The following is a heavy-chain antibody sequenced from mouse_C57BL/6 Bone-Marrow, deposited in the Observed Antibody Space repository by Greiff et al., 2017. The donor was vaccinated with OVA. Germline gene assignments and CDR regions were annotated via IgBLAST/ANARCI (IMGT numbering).Heavy chain of an antibody. D-gene: IGHD1-1*01. CDR3: ARSGFYYGLYYFDY. CDR1: GYTFTGYW. V-gene: IGHV1-9*01. CDR2: ILPGSGST. J-gene: IGHJ2*01. Sequence: QVQLQQSGAELMKPGASVKLSCKATGYTFTGYWIEWVKQRPGHGLEWIGEILPGSGSTNYNEKFKGKATFTADTASNTAYMQLSSLTTEDSTIYYCARSGFYYGLYYFDYWGQGTTLTVSS.